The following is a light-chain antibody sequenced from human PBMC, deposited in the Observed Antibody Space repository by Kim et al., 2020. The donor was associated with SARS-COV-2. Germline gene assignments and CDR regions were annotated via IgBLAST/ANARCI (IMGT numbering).Light chain of an antibody. CDR1: SSNIGNNY. CDR3: GTWDSSLGAVV. CDR2: DNN. J-gene: IGLJ2*01. V-gene: IGLV1-51*01. Sequence: GQKVTSSCSGSSSNIGNNYVSWYQQLPGTAPKLLIYDNNKRPSGIPDRFSGSKSGTSATLGITGLQTGDEADYYCGTWDSSLGAVVFGGGTQLTVL.